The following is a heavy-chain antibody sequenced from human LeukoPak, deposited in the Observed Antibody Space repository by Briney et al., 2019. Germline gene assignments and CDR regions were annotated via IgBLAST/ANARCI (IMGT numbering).Heavy chain of an antibody. CDR1: GFTVSTNY. CDR3: AKASAIDY. V-gene: IGHV3-30*02. Sequence: GGSLRLSCAASGFTVSTNYMNWVRQAPGKGLEWVAFIRYDGSNKYYTDSVKGRFTISRDNSKNTLYLQMNSLRPEDTAVYYCAKASAIDYWGQGTLVTVSS. CDR2: IRYDGSNK. J-gene: IGHJ4*02.